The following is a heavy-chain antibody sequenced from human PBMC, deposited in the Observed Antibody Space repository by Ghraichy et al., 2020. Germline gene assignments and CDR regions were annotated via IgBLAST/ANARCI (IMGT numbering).Heavy chain of an antibody. CDR2: IYTSGST. V-gene: IGHV4-4*09. CDR1: GGSIRGYY. D-gene: IGHD6-13*01. CDR3: ARQRDSNSWYVVDY. J-gene: IGHJ4*02. Sequence: SETLSLTCTVSGGSIRGYYWTWIRQPPGKGLEWIGYIYTSGSTHYNPSLKSRVNILVDTSKNQFSLNLSSVTAADTAVYYCARQRDSNSWYVVDYWGQGTLVTVSA.